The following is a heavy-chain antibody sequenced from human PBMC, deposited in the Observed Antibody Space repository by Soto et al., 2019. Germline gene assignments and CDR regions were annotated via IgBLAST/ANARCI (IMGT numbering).Heavy chain of an antibody. V-gene: IGHV3-11*05. CDR2: ISTSSSYT. Sequence: QVQLVESGGGLVKPGGSLRLSCVASGFTFSDHYMTWIRQAPGKGLEWLSYISTSSSYTNYADSVKGRFTISRDNALNSLYLQMSSLRAEDTAVYYLARLRLTGYFDYWGQGTLVTVSS. CDR3: ARLRLTGYFDY. J-gene: IGHJ4*02. CDR1: GFTFSDHY.